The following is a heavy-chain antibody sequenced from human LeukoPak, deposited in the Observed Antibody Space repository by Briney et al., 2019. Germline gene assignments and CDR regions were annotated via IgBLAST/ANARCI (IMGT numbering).Heavy chain of an antibody. CDR1: GFTFSSYA. Sequence: GGSLRLSCAASGFTFSSYAMHWVRQAPGKGLEWVAVISYDGSNKYYADSLKGRFTISRDNSKNTLYLQMNSLRAEDTAVYYCARDPLAARMGAYYYYYYMDVWGKGTTVTVSS. D-gene: IGHD6-6*01. CDR3: ARDPLAARMGAYYYYYYMDV. V-gene: IGHV3-30*04. CDR2: ISYDGSNK. J-gene: IGHJ6*03.